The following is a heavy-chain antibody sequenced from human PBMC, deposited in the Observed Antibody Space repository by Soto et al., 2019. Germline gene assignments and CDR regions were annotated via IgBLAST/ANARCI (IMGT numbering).Heavy chain of an antibody. J-gene: IGHJ6*02. CDR2: ISAYNGNT. CDR1: GYTFTSYG. Sequence: ASVKVSCKASGYTFTSYGISWVRQAPGQGLEWMGWISAYNGNTNYAQKLQGRVTMTTDTSTSTAYMELRSLRSDDTAVYYCAGAPHDFWSAYRFPRGQEYVDHYGMDVWGQGTMVTVSS. CDR3: AGAPHDFWSAYRFPRGQEYVDHYGMDV. V-gene: IGHV1-18*01. D-gene: IGHD3-3*01.